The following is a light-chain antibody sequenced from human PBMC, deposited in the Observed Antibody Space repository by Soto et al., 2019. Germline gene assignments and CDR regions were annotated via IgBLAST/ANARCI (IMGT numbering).Light chain of an antibody. CDR1: QSIGRNY. CDR3: HQYASSPLT. V-gene: IGKV3-20*01. J-gene: IGKJ4*01. CDR2: DAS. Sequence: EIVLTQSPGTLSVSPGERATLSCRASQSIGRNYLAWYQQKPGQAPRLLIYDASSGASGIPDRFSGSASGTDFTLTISRLEPEDFAVYYCHQYASSPLTFGGGAKVETK.